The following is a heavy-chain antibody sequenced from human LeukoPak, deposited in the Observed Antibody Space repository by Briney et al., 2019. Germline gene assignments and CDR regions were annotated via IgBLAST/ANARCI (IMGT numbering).Heavy chain of an antibody. J-gene: IGHJ4*02. Sequence: GGSLRLSCAASGFTFSTYAMNWIRQAPGKGLEWVSAISGSRTSTYYADSVEGRFTISRENSKNTLYLQVNSLRAEDTAIYYCAKGSSGSYYRYFDSWGQGTLVTVSP. CDR1: GFTFSTYA. CDR2: ISGSRTST. CDR3: AKGSSGSYYRYFDS. V-gene: IGHV3-23*01. D-gene: IGHD3-10*01.